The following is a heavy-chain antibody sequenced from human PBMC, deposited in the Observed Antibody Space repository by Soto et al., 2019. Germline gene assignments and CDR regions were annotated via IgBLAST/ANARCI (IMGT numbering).Heavy chain of an antibody. CDR1: GGSINSGGYY. CDR3: ARAYRQSGHRSSWVFDS. J-gene: IGHJ4*02. D-gene: IGHD6-13*01. CDR2: IYYSGST. V-gene: IGHV4-31*03. Sequence: QVQLQESGPGLVKPSQTLSLICTVSGGSINSGGYYWSWIRQHPGKGLEWIGYIYYSGSTYYNPFLRSRVTISAGASENQFSLKLSSVTAADTAVYFSARAYRQSGHRSSWVFDSWGQGTLVNVS.